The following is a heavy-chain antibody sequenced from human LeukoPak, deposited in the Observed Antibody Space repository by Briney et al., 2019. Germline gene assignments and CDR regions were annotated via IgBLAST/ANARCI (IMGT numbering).Heavy chain of an antibody. CDR3: ARGYDYGDYVGDFDY. Sequence: ASVKVSCKASGYTFTSYPISWVRQAPGQGLEWMGWITTYNGNTNYAQKLQGRVTMTTDTSTSTAYMDLRGLRSDDPAVYYCARGYDYGDYVGDFDYWGQGTLVTVSS. CDR2: ITTYNGNT. D-gene: IGHD4-17*01. J-gene: IGHJ4*02. CDR1: GYTFTSYP. V-gene: IGHV1-18*01.